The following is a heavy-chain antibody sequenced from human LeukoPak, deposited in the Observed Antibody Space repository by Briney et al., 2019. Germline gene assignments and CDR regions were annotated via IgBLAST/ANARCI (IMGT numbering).Heavy chain of an antibody. CDR2: FDPEDGET. CDR3: ATGLLWFRNWFDP. V-gene: IGHV1-24*01. D-gene: IGHD3-10*01. J-gene: IGHJ5*02. CDR1: GYTLTELS. Sequence: ASVKVSCTVSGYTLTELSMHWVRQAPGKGLEWMGGFDPEDGETIYAQKFQGRVTMTEDTSTDTAYMELSSLRSEDTAVYYCATGLLWFRNWFDPWGQGTLVTVSS.